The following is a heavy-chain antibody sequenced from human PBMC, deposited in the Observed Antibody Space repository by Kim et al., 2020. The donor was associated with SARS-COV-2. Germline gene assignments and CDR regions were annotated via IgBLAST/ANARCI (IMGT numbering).Heavy chain of an antibody. V-gene: IGHV3-23*01. D-gene: IGHD6-13*01. CDR3: AIRAAAGTGEFDY. Sequence: ADSVKGRFTISRDNSKNTLYLQMNSLRAEDTAVYYCAIRAAAGTGEFDYWGQGTLVTVSS. J-gene: IGHJ4*02.